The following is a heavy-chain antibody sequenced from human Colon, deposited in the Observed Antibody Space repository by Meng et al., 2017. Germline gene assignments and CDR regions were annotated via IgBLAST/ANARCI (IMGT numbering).Heavy chain of an antibody. CDR2: ISHSGST. V-gene: IGHV4-34*01. CDR3: TRAPLPAGRGLKNWFEP. CDR1: GGSFSGYY. Sequence: QVQLRESGPALVKPSETLSLTCGVYGGSFSGYYWSWIRQPPGKGLEWIGEISHSGSTNYNPSLKSRVTISVDTSKNQFSLQLTSVTAADTAMYYCTRAPLPAGRGLKNWFEPWGQGTLVTVSS. D-gene: IGHD2-2*01. J-gene: IGHJ5*02.